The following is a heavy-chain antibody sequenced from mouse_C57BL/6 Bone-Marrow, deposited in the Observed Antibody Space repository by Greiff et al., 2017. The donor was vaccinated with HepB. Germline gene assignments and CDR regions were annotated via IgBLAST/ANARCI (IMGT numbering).Heavy chain of an antibody. D-gene: IGHD1-1*01. Sequence: VKLMESGPGLVQPSQSLSITCTVSGFSLTSYGVHWVRQSPGKGLEWLGVIWSGGSTDYNAAFISRLSISKDNSKSQVFFKMNSLQADDTAIYYCARNKGYGSYWYFDVWGTGTTVTVSS. CDR2: IWSGGST. V-gene: IGHV2-2*01. CDR1: GFSLTSYG. CDR3: ARNKGYGSYWYFDV. J-gene: IGHJ1*03.